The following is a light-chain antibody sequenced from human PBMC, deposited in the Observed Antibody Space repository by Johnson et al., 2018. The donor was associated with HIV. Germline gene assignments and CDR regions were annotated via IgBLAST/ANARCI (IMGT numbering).Light chain of an antibody. Sequence: QSVLTQPPSVSAAPGQKVTISCSGSSSNIGNNYVSWYQQLPGTAPKLLIYEKNKRPSGIPDRFSASKSGTSATLDITGLQTGDEADYYCAAGDSSLSAYVVGTGTKVTVL. J-gene: IGLJ1*01. CDR3: AAGDSSLSAYV. CDR2: EKN. V-gene: IGLV1-51*02. CDR1: SSNIGNNY.